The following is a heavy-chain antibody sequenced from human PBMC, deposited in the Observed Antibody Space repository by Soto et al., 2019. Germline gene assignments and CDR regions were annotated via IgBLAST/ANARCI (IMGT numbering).Heavy chain of an antibody. CDR2: TNQDGSGT. V-gene: IGHV3-7*03. Sequence: GGSLRLSCIASEFTFISSFMGWVRQAPGKGLEWVANTNQDGSGTYYVDSVKGRFTISRDNAKNSLYLQMNSLRAKDTAAYYCARYFRGSGRYFFDHWGQGTLVTVSS. J-gene: IGHJ4*02. CDR3: ARYFRGSGRYFFDH. CDR1: EFTFISSF. D-gene: IGHD6-19*01.